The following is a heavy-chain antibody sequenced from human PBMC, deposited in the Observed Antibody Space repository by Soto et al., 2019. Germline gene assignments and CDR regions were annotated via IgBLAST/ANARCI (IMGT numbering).Heavy chain of an antibody. V-gene: IGHV1-69*12. CDR3: ARDKDRLQLGGNYYYILDV. CDR2: IMPIFRTP. J-gene: IGHJ6*02. D-gene: IGHD1-1*01. Sequence: QVQLEQSGAEVKKPGSSVKVSCKTSGGTFSNSAISWVRQAPGQGLEWMGGIMPIFRTPDYAQKFQDRVTITADESASTADMEVRGLRSDDTAVYYCARDKDRLQLGGNYYYILDVWGQGTTVTVSS. CDR1: GGTFSNSA.